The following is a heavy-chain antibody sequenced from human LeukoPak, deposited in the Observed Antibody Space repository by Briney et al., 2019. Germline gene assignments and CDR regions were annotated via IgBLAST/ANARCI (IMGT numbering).Heavy chain of an antibody. J-gene: IGHJ4*02. CDR1: GFTFSGYA. CDR2: ISGSGGST. D-gene: IGHD3-10*01. Sequence: PGGSLRLSCAASGFTFSGYAMSWVRQAPGKGLEWVSAISGSGGSTYYADSVKGRFTISRDNSKNTLYLQMNSLRAEDTAVYYCANKGDEFGELLYTWFDYWGQGTLVTVSS. CDR3: ANKGDEFGELLYTWFDY. V-gene: IGHV3-23*01.